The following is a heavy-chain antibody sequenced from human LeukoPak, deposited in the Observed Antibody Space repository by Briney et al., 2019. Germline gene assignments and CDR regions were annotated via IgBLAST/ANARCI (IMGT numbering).Heavy chain of an antibody. J-gene: IGHJ4*02. Sequence: GGSLRLSCAASGFTFSSYSMNWVRQAPGKGPEWVSSISSSSSYIYYADSVKGRFTISRDNAKNSLYLQMNSLRAGDTAVYYCAKVGHYDILTGYYYWGQGTLDTVSS. CDR1: GFTFSSYS. D-gene: IGHD3-9*01. V-gene: IGHV3-21*01. CDR3: AKVGHYDILTGYYY. CDR2: ISSSSSYI.